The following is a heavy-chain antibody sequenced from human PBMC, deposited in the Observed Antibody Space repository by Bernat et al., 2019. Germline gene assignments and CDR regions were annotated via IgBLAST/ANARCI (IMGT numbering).Heavy chain of an antibody. J-gene: IGHJ4*02. CDR2: IYYRGST. D-gene: IGHD3-10*01. Sequence: QVQLQESGPGLVKPSETLSLTCTVSGDSINSYYWSWIRQPPGKGLERIGYIYYRGSTNYSPSLKRRVTISLDAAKNQLSLQLSSVTAADTAVYYCARARGIGESTDWGQGTLVTVSS. CDR3: ARARGIGESTD. CDR1: GDSINSYY. V-gene: IGHV4-59*01.